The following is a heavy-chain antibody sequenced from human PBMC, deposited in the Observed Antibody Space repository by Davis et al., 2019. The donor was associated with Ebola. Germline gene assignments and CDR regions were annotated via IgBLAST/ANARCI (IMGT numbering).Heavy chain of an antibody. Sequence: GESLKISCAASGFTFSGSAMHWVRQASGKGLEWVGRIRSKANSYATAYAASVKDRFTISRDDSKNTAYLQMNSLKTEDTAVYYCASLLLHAFDIWGQGTMVTVSS. V-gene: IGHV3-73*01. CDR2: IRSKANSYAT. J-gene: IGHJ3*02. CDR3: ASLLLHAFDI. D-gene: IGHD3-22*01. CDR1: GFTFSGSA.